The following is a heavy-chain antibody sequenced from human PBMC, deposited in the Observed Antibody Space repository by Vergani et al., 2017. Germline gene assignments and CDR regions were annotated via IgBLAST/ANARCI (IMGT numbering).Heavy chain of an antibody. CDR1: GFTSAGYA. D-gene: IGHD6-6*01. Sequence: EVQLEESGGGLVLPGRSLRLSCVASGFTSAGYAMHWVRQAPGKGLEWVSGISWNSNSIGYADSVKGRFTIARANAKNSLYLQMNCLRAEDTALYYLAKDLGTSSGGGGFDPWGQGTLVTVSS. V-gene: IGHV3-9*02. J-gene: IGHJ5*02. CDR2: ISWNSNSI. CDR3: AKDLGTSSGGGGFDP.